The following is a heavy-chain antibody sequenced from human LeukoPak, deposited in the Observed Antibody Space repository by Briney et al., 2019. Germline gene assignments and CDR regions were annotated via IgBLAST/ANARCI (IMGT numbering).Heavy chain of an antibody. CDR1: GYSFSGFY. D-gene: IGHD5-18*01. CDR3: ARGRVVDTAMVDGDY. V-gene: IGHV1-2*02. CDR2: LKPNNGGT. J-gene: IGHJ4*02. Sequence: ASVKVSCKASGYSFSGFYLFWVRQAPGQGLEWMGWLKPNNGGTYYTQKFQGRVTMTRDTSISTAYMELSSLRSDDTAVYYCARGRVVDTAMVDGDYWGQGTLVTVSS.